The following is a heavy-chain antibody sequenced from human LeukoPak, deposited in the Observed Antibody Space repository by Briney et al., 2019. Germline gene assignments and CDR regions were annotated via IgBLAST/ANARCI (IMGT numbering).Heavy chain of an antibody. D-gene: IGHD5-12*01. CDR2: IIPIFGTA. CDR1: GGTFSSYA. J-gene: IGHJ4*02. V-gene: IGHV1-69*06. Sequence: GSSVKVSCKASGGTFSSYAISWVRQAPGQGLEWMGGIIPIFGTANYAQEFQGRVTITADKSTSTAYMELSSLRSEDTAVYYCARGVRGYSGPFDYWGQGTLVTVSS. CDR3: ARGVRGYSGPFDY.